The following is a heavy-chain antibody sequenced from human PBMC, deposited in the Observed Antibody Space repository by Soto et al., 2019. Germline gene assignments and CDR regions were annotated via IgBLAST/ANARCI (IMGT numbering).Heavy chain of an antibody. J-gene: IGHJ6*02. CDR1: GGSISSGGYY. D-gene: IGHD3-10*01. CDR3: ARDAGSGTYYYYGMDV. V-gene: IGHV4-31*03. Sequence: SETLSLTCTVSGGSISSGGYYWSLIRQHPGKGLEWIGYIYYSGSTYYNPSLKSRVTISVDTSKNQFSLKLSSVTAADTAVYYCARDAGSGTYYYYGMDVWGQGTTVTVSS. CDR2: IYYSGST.